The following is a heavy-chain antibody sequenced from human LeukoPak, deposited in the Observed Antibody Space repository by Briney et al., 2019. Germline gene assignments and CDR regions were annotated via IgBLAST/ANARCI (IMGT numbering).Heavy chain of an antibody. CDR2: ISYDGSNK. D-gene: IGHD3-22*01. Sequence: GGSLRLSCAASGFTFSSYAMRWVRQAPGKGLEWVAVISYDGSNKYYTDSVKGRFTISRDNSKNTLYLQMNSLRAEDTAVYYCARDWGTMIVGAFDIWGQGTMVTASS. CDR3: ARDWGTMIVGAFDI. J-gene: IGHJ3*02. V-gene: IGHV3-30-3*01. CDR1: GFTFSSYA.